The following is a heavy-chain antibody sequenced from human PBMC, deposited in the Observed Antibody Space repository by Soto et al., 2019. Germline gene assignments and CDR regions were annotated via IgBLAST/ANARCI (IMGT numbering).Heavy chain of an antibody. CDR3: ARQEAFLWFGELLTNWFDP. J-gene: IGHJ5*02. D-gene: IGHD3-10*01. CDR1: GGSISGYY. V-gene: IGHV4-59*08. CDR2: IYYSGTT. Sequence: PSETLSLTCTVSGGSISGYYWNWIRQSPGKGLEWIGSIYYSGTTNYNPSLKSRVTISVDMSKNQFSLKLSSVTAADTAVYYCARQEAFLWFGELLTNWFDPWGLGTLVTVSS.